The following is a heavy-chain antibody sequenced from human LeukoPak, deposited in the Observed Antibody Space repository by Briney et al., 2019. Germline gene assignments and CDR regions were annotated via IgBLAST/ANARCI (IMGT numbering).Heavy chain of an antibody. V-gene: IGHV1-69*13. D-gene: IGHD6-13*01. CDR3: ASPLAAAGKGGFGY. J-gene: IGHJ4*02. CDR2: IIPIFGTA. CDR1: GGTFSSYA. Sequence: SVKVSCKASGGTFSSYAISWVRQAPGQGLEWMGGIIPIFGTANYAQKFQGRVTITADESTSTAYMELSSLRSEDTAVYYCASPLAAAGKGGFGYWGQGTLVTVSS.